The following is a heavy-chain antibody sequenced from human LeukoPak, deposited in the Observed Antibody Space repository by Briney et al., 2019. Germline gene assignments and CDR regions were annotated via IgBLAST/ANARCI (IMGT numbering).Heavy chain of an antibody. D-gene: IGHD5-24*01. Sequence: PSETLSLTCAVYGGSFSGYYWSWIRQPPGKGLEWIGEINHSGSTNYNPSLKSRVTISVDTSKNQFSLKLSSVTAADTAVYYCARGLQLSYWGQGTLVTVPS. CDR3: ARGLQLSY. V-gene: IGHV4-34*01. CDR2: INHSGST. CDR1: GGSFSGYY. J-gene: IGHJ4*02.